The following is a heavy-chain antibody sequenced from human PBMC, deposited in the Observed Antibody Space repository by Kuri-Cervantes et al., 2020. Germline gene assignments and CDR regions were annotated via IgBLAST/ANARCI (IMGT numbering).Heavy chain of an antibody. CDR2: IYTSGST. J-gene: IGHJ3*02. Sequence: LRLSCTVSGGSISSGSYYWSWIRQPAGKGLEWIGRIYTSGSTNYNPSLKGRVTISVDTSKNQFSLKLSSVTAADTAVYYCARGPYYYDSSGYPTSHAFDIWGQGTMVTVSS. D-gene: IGHD3-22*01. CDR1: GGSISSGSYY. CDR3: ARGPYYYDSSGYPTSHAFDI. V-gene: IGHV4-61*02.